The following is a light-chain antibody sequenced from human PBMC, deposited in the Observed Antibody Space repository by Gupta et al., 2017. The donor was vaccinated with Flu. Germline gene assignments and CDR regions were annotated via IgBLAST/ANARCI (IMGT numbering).Light chain of an antibody. V-gene: IGLV1-40*01. J-gene: IGLJ2*01. CDR3: QSYDSSLSGSV. Sequence: QSVLTQPPSVSGAPGQSVTISCTVSSSDIGADYDVHGYQHLPGTAPRLLIYGNSNRPSGVPDRFSGSKSGTSASLAITGLQAEDEADYYCQSYDSSLSGSVFGGGTKVTVL. CDR2: GNS. CDR1: SSDIGADYD.